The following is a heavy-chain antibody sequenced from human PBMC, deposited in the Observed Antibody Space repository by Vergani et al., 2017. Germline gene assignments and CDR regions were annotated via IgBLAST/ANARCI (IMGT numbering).Heavy chain of an antibody. Sequence: QVQLVESGGGVVQPGTSLRLSCVVSGFALNRHAMYWVRQAPGKGLEWVVGISFDGTNEYSPDLVKGRFTISRDIAKNTLYLQVRSLRLEDTGVYHCVRDRGLCAGGRCYTEAWDYWGQGTPVTVSS. CDR1: GFALNRHA. D-gene: IGHD2-2*02. J-gene: IGHJ4*02. V-gene: IGHV3-30-3*01. CDR3: VRDRGLCAGGRCYTEAWDY. CDR2: ISFDGTNE.